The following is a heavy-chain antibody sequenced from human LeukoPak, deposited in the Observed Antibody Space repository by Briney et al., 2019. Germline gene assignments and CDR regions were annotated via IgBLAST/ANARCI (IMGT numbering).Heavy chain of an antibody. D-gene: IGHD3-10*01. Sequence: ASVKVSCKASGGTFSSYAISWVRQAPGQGLEWMGGIIPIFGTANYAQKFQGRVTITADESTSTAYMGLSSLRSEDTAVYYCARDYGVRGVIHYYGMDVWGQGTTVTVSS. CDR1: GGTFSSYA. CDR2: IIPIFGTA. J-gene: IGHJ6*02. CDR3: ARDYGVRGVIHYYGMDV. V-gene: IGHV1-69*13.